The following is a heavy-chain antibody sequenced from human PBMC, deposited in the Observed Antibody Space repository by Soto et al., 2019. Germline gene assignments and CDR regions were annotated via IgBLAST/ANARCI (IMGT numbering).Heavy chain of an antibody. D-gene: IGHD3-3*01. CDR1: GFSVSNLY. Sequence: EVQLVESGGGLVQPGGSLRLSCAASGFSVSNLYMTWVRQAPGKGLEWVSVISSGGSTYYADSVKGRFTISRDNSKNTLYLEMKSLRAGDTAVYYCARDTLGGAYDFCHGGQGTLLTVSS. CDR2: ISSGGST. CDR3: ARDTLGGAYDFCH. J-gene: IGHJ4*02. V-gene: IGHV3-66*01.